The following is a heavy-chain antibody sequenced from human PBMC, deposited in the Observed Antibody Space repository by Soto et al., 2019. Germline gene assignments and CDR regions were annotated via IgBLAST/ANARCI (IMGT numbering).Heavy chain of an antibody. CDR2: IIPLFGTT. V-gene: IGHV1-69*01. CDR3: ARVAYTSRATHWFDC. D-gene: IGHD3-16*01. CDR1: GCTFTSYA. J-gene: IGHJ5*01. Sequence: SVKGSCKASGCTFTSYAVSFVRQAAGQGPEWMGDIIPLFGTTNYAQKFQGRLTIVADESTSTGYMELTNLRSEDTALYYCARVAYTSRATHWFDCWGQGTLVTVSS.